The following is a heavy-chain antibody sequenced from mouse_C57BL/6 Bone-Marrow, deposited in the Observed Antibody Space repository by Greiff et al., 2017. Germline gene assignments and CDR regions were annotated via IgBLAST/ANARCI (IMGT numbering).Heavy chain of an antibody. D-gene: IGHD1-1*01. J-gene: IGHJ2*01. Sequence: TLKDSAPGILQSSQTLGLTFFFLGFSLGTSVMGVSWILQPSGKGLGWLAHIYWEDDKRYNPSLKSRLTISKDTSRNQVFLKITSVDTADTATYYCARRALYYYGSNFDYWGQGTTLTVSS. CDR3: ARRALYYYGSNFDY. V-gene: IGHV8-12*01. CDR2: IYWEDDK. CDR1: GFSLGTSVMG.